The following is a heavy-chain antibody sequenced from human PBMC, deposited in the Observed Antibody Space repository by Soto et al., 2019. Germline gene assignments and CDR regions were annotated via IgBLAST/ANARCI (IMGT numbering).Heavy chain of an antibody. CDR3: ASSNFAGSGVHYDLMDV. D-gene: IGHD5-12*01. CDR2: MHYGGNS. J-gene: IGHJ6*02. V-gene: IGHV4-59*01. Sequence: PSETLSLTCSVSGGSISNYYCSWFRQPPGKGLEWIGHMHYGGNSDYNPSLRSRVTMSVDTSKNQFSLKLSSVTAADTAVYYYASSNFAGSGVHYDLMDVSSRGSTVIVS. CDR1: GGSISNYY.